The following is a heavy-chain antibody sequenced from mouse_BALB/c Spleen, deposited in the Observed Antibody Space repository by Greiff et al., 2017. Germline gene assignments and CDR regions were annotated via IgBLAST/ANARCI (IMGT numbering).Heavy chain of an antibody. CDR2: IYPGDGDT. CDR3: ARSGYGNLAPDY. V-gene: IGHV1-82*01. CDR1: GYAFSSSW. J-gene: IGHJ2*01. Sequence: VQLQQSGPELVKPGASVKISCKASGYAFSSSWMNWVKQRPGQGLEWIGRIYPGDGDTNYNGKFKGKATLTADKSSSTAYMQLSSLTSVDSAVYFCARSGYGNLAPDYWGQGTTLTVSS. D-gene: IGHD2-10*02.